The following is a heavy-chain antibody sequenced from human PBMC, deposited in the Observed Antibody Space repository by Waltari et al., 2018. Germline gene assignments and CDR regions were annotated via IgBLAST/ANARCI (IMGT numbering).Heavy chain of an antibody. CDR1: GCSISRGGYS. CDR2: IYHSGST. D-gene: IGHD3-22*01. J-gene: IGHJ6*03. V-gene: IGHV4-30-2*01. Sequence: QLQLQESGSGLVKPSQTLSLPCAVSGCSISRGGYSWRWIRQPPGTGLGWIGYIYHSGSTYYNPSLKSRVTISVDRSKNQFSLKLSSVTAADTAVYYCARGNRHYYDSSGSYYYYYMDVWGKGTTVTVSS. CDR3: ARGNRHYYDSSGSYYYYYMDV.